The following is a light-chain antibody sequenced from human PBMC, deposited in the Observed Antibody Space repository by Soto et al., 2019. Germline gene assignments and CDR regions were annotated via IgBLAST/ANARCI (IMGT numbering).Light chain of an antibody. CDR2: AVS. CDR1: SSDVGDYNY. CDR3: CSYMRNSLYV. Sequence: QSALTQPASVSGSPGQSITISCTGTSSDVGDYNYVSWYQQHPGKAPKLMISAVSNRPSGVSDRFSGSKSGNTASLTISGLQAEDEADYYCSYMRNSLYVFGTGTKPTVL. V-gene: IGLV2-14*01. J-gene: IGLJ1*01.